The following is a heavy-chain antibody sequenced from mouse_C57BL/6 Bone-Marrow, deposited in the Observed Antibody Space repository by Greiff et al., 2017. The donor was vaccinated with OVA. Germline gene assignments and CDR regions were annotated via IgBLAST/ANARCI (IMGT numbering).Heavy chain of an antibody. CDR2: ISDGGSYT. CDR1: GFTFSSYA. V-gene: IGHV5-4*01. CDR3: ARDTDYGHFDY. J-gene: IGHJ2*01. Sequence: EVQLQESGGGLVKPGGSLKLSCAASGFTFSSYAMSWVRQTPEKRLEWVATISDGGSYTYYPDNVKGRFTISRDNAKNNLYLQMSHLKSEDTAMYYCARDTDYGHFDYWGQGTTLTVSS. D-gene: IGHD2-4*01.